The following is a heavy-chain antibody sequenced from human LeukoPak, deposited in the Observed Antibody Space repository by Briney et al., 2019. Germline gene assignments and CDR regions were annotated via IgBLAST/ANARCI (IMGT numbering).Heavy chain of an antibody. CDR2: IYYSGST. J-gene: IGHJ4*02. D-gene: IGHD3-22*01. CDR3: ARDRDYYDSSGYYGHYFDY. CDR1: GGSISSYY. Sequence: SETLSLTCTVSGGSISSYYWSWIRQPPGKGLEWIGYIYYSGSTNYNPSLKSRVTISVDTSENQFSLKLSSVTAADTAVYYCARDRDYYDSSGYYGHYFDYWGQGTLVTVSS. V-gene: IGHV4-59*01.